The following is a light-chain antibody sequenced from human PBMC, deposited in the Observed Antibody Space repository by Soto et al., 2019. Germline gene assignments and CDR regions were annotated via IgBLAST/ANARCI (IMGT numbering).Light chain of an antibody. V-gene: IGKV3-15*01. CDR1: ESVSSN. CDR2: GAS. CDR3: KQHNKWRLA. Sequence: IVMMQSPATLSVSPGESATLFCRASESVSSNLAWYQQKAGQAPRLLIYGASTRATGISARLSGSGSGTEFALTYISLQSEDFAVYCGKQHNKWRLAFGKGTKVEIK. J-gene: IGKJ1*01.